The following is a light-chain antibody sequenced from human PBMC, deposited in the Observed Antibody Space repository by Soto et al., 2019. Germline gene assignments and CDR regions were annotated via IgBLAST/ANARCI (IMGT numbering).Light chain of an antibody. Sequence: EIVLTQSPGTLSLSPVEIATLSCRASQSVNSTFLAWYQQKPGQAPRLLIYGASTRATGIPARFSGSGSGTEFTLTINSLQSEDFAVYYCQQYNNWPRTFGQGTTGDIK. CDR1: QSVNST. CDR2: GAS. CDR3: QQYNNWPRT. J-gene: IGKJ1*01. V-gene: IGKV3-15*01.